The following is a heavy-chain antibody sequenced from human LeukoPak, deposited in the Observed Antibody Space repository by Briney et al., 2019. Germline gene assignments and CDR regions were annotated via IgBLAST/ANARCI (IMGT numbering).Heavy chain of an antibody. CDR3: AKDLSGSYCPDF. J-gene: IGHJ4*02. CDR2: IWHDGSNE. CDR1: GGSISSNG. D-gene: IGHD1-26*01. V-gene: IGHV3-33*06. Sequence: LSLTCSVSGGSISSNGYYWGWIRQPPGKGLEWVATIWHDGSNENYAGSVKGRLTVSRDNPKNTLYLAMNSLRPEDTAVYYCAKDLSGSYCPDFWGQGTLVTVSS.